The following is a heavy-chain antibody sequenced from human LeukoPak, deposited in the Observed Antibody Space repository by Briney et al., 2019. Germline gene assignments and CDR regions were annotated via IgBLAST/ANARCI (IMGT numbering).Heavy chain of an antibody. CDR2: IYYSGST. CDR3: AREADSSGFDY. D-gene: IGHD3-22*01. V-gene: IGHV4-39*07. J-gene: IGHJ4*02. CDR1: GGSISSSSYY. Sequence: SETLSLTCAVSGGSISSSSYYWGWIRQPPGKGLEWIGSIYYSGSTYYNPSLKSRVTISVDTSKNQFSLKLSSVTAADTAVYYCAREADSSGFDYWGRGTLVTVSS.